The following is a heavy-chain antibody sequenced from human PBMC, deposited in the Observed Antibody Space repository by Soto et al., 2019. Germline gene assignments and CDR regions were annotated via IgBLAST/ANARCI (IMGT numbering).Heavy chain of an antibody. J-gene: IGHJ4*02. Sequence: PGGSLRLSCAASGFTFSTYNMNWVRQAPAKGLEWVSSINGRGNYIYYADSVKGRFTISRDNAKNSPYLQMNSLRAEDTAIYYCAREDGIVGTTSAFDYWGQGTLVTVSS. CDR2: INGRGNYI. V-gene: IGHV3-21*01. CDR1: GFTFSTYN. CDR3: AREDGIVGTTSAFDY. D-gene: IGHD1-26*01.